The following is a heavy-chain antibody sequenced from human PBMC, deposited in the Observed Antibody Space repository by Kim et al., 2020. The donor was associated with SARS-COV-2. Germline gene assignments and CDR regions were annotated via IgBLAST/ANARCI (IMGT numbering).Heavy chain of an antibody. CDR3: ARDRIPGGSYFNY. CDR2: IIPILGIA. J-gene: IGHJ4*02. CDR1: GGTFSSYA. D-gene: IGHD1-26*01. Sequence: SVKVSCKASGGTFSSYAISWVRQAPGQGLEWMGRIIPILGIANYAQKFQGRVTITADKSTSTAYMELSSLRSEDTAVYYCARDRIPGGSYFNYWGQGTLVTVSS. V-gene: IGHV1-69*04.